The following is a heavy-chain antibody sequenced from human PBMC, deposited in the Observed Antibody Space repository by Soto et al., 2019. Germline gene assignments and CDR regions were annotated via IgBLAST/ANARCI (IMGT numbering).Heavy chain of an antibody. V-gene: IGHV3-74*01. CDR3: ARDGAPGNYYGMDV. Sequence: GGSLRLSCAASGFTFSNYWMYWVRQAPGKGLVWVSRINTDGSSTSYADSVKGRFTISRDNAKNTPYLQMNSLRAEDTAVYYCARDGAPGNYYGMDVWGQGTTVTVSS. J-gene: IGHJ6*02. D-gene: IGHD3-16*01. CDR1: GFTFSNYW. CDR2: INTDGSST.